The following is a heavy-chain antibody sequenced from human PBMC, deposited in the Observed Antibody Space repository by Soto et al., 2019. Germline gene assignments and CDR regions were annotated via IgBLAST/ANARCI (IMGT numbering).Heavy chain of an antibody. CDR2: IYPGDSDT. V-gene: IGHV5-51*01. J-gene: IGHJ4*02. Sequence: GESLKISCKGSGYSFTSYWIGGVRRVPGKGLEWMGIIYPGDSDTRYSPSFQGQVTISAGKSITTAYLQWRSLKASDTAMYYCARLRDQYSNSPAGCFDYWGQGTLVTVSS. D-gene: IGHD6-6*01. CDR3: ARLRDQYSNSPAGCFDY. CDR1: GYSFTSYW.